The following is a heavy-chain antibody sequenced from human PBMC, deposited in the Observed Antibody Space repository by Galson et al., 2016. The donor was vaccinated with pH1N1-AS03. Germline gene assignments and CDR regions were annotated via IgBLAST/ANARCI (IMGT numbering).Heavy chain of an antibody. J-gene: IGHJ4*02. V-gene: IGHV1-69*04. CDR1: GYTFTGYY. CDR3: ARERDSSSSSIFVY. D-gene: IGHD6-6*01. Sequence: CKASGYTFTGYYLHWVRQAPGQGLEWMGRILPMLGRGNYAQKFQGRVTIIADISTSTTYMELSNLTSEDTAIYYCARERDSSSSSIFVYWGQGTQVTVSS. CDR2: ILPMLGRG.